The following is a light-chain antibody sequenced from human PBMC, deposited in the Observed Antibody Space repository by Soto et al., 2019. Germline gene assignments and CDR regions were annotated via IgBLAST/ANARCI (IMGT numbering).Light chain of an antibody. CDR3: PHRVNGPT. V-gene: IGKV3-11*01. CDR2: DVS. CDR1: QNVRNY. Sequence: DIVLTQSPATLSLSPGERATLSCRASQNVRNYLGWYQQKSGQAPRLLISDVSKRATGIPARFSGSGSGADFTLTISGLEPEDVAVYYCPHRVNGPTFGGGTKVEIK. J-gene: IGKJ4*01.